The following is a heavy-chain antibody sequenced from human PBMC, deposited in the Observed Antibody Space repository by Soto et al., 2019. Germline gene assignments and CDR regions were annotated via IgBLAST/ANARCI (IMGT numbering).Heavy chain of an antibody. CDR2: IYSGGST. CDR3: ASSYGSGSYYWYYFDY. J-gene: IGHJ4*02. Sequence: GGSLRLSCAASGFTVSSNYMSWVLQAPWKGLEWVSVIYSGGSTYYADSVKGRFTISRDNSKNTLYLQMNSLRAEDTAVYYCASSYGSGSYYWYYFDYWGQGTLVTVSS. CDR1: GFTVSSNY. V-gene: IGHV3-66*01. D-gene: IGHD3-10*01.